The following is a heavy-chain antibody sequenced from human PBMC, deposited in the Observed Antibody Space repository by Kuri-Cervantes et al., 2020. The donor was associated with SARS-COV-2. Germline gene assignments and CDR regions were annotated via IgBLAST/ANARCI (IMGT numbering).Heavy chain of an antibody. CDR3: ARVRITIFGVVTPNYWYFDL. CDR1: GGTFSSYA. J-gene: IGHJ2*01. D-gene: IGHD3-3*01. V-gene: IGHV1-69*13. CDR2: IIPIFGTA. Sequence: AVKVSCKASGGTFSSYAISWVRQAPGQGLEWMGGIIPIFGTANYAQKFQGRVTITADESTSTAYMELSSLRSDDTAVYYCARVRITIFGVVTPNYWYFDLWGRGTLVTVSS.